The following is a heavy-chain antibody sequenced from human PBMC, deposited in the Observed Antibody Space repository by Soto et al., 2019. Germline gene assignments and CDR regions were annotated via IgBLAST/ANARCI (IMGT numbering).Heavy chain of an antibody. CDR1: EGTFNFYT. CDR2: VNPIVGMS. CDR3: ATSYGSGSTHFDS. D-gene: IGHD3-10*01. Sequence: QVQLMQSGAEVKKPGSSVKVSCTASEGTFNFYTINWVRQAPGQGLEWVGRVNPIVGMSNYGQKFQGRVSITADKSTTTASMSLNSLKSEDTAIYYCATSYGSGSTHFDSWGQGTLVTVSS. V-gene: IGHV1-69*02. J-gene: IGHJ4*02.